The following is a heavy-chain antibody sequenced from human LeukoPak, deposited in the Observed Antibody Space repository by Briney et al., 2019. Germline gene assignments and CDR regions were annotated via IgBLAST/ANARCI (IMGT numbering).Heavy chain of an antibody. Sequence: GGSLRLCCAASGFSVSNYWSHWGGEVPEHGLACVSRIKSDGTGATYAGSVNGRFTISRDNAENTLYLQMNSLRAEDTAIYYCARDRDGPNYYMDVWGKGTTVTVSS. CDR3: ARDRDGPNYYMDV. J-gene: IGHJ6*03. CDR1: GFSVSNYW. D-gene: IGHD5-24*01. V-gene: IGHV3-74*01. CDR2: IKSDGTGA.